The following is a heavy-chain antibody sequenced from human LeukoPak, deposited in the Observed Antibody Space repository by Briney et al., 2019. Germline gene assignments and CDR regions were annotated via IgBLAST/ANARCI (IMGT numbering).Heavy chain of an antibody. V-gene: IGHV3-74*01. D-gene: IGHD1-1*01. CDR3: ARVGTGSYHFDY. CDR1: GFTFSNFW. CDR2: INSDGSTT. J-gene: IGHJ4*02. Sequence: GGSLRLSCAASGFTFSNFWMHWVRQAPGKGLVWVSRINSDGSTTSYADSVKGRFSISRDNAENTLFLQMNSLRAEDTAVYYCARVGTGSYHFDYWGQGTLVTVSS.